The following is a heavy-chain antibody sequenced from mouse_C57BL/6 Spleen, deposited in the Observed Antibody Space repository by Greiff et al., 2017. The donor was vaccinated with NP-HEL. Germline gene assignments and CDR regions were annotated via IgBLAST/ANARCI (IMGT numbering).Heavy chain of an antibody. Sequence: QVQLQQPGAELVMPGASVKLSCKASGYTFTSYWMHWVKQRPGQGLEWIGEIDPSDSYTNYNQKFKGKSTLTVDKSSSTAYMQLSSLPSEDSAVYYCARRGAYYSNSRVYYAMDYWGQGTSVTVSS. CDR3: ARRGAYYSNSRVYYAMDY. CDR1: GYTFTSYW. D-gene: IGHD2-5*01. CDR2: IDPSDSYT. V-gene: IGHV1-69*01. J-gene: IGHJ4*01.